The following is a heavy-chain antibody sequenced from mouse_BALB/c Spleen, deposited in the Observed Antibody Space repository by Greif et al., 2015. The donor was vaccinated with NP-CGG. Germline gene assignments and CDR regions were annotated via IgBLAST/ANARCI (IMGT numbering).Heavy chain of an antibody. CDR2: IYPGDGDT. CDR1: GYAFSGYW. Sequence: VQLQQSGAELVRPGSSVKISCKASGYAFSGYWMNWVKQRPGQGLEWIGQIYPGDGDTNYNGKFKGKATLTADKSSSTAYMQLRSLKSEDSAVYFCARSQGYYFDYWGQGTTLTVSS. V-gene: IGHV1-80*01. CDR3: ARSQGYYFDY. J-gene: IGHJ2*01.